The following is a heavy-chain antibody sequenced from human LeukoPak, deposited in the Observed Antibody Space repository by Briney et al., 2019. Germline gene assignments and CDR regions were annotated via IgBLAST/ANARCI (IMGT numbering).Heavy chain of an antibody. CDR3: AGGYSYGTLDY. D-gene: IGHD5-18*01. Sequence: GGSLRLSCAASGFTFSSYEMNWVRQAPGKGLEWVSYIGSDTGTIYYADSVKGRFTISRDNAKNSLYLKMNSLRAEDTAVYYCAGGYSYGTLDYWGQGTLVTVSS. J-gene: IGHJ4*02. CDR1: GFTFSSYE. V-gene: IGHV3-48*03. CDR2: IGSDTGTI.